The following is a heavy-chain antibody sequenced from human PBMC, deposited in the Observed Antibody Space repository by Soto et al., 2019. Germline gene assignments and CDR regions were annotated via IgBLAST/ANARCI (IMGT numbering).Heavy chain of an antibody. J-gene: IGHJ3*01. CDR2: IKFDGSSA. CDR1: GFTFSGYW. V-gene: IGHV3-74*01. D-gene: IGHD5-12*01. Sequence: EVQLVESGGGLVQPGESLRLSCAASGFTFSGYWIHWVRQAPGKGLVWVSRIKFDGSSANYADSVKGRFTISRDNAKDTVYLQMNSLGAEDTAVYYCARGVRGHYGFDVWGQGTRVTVSS. CDR3: ARGVRGHYGFDV.